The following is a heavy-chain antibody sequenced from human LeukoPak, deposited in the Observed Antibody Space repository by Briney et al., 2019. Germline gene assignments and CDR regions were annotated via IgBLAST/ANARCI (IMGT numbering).Heavy chain of an antibody. D-gene: IGHD3-22*01. V-gene: IGHV3-74*01. CDR3: ARNSYYYDSSGYHDAFDI. CDR1: GFTFSSYW. CDR2: INSDGSST. J-gene: IGHJ3*02. Sequence: PGGSLRLSCAAPGFTFSSYWMHWVRQAPGKGLVWVSRINSDGSSTSYADSVKDRFTISRDNAKNTLYLQMNSLRAEDTAVYYCARNSYYYDSSGYHDAFDIWGQGTMVTVSS.